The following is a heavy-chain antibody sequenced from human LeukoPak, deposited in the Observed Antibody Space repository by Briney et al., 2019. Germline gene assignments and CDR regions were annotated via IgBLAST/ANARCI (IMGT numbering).Heavy chain of an antibody. D-gene: IGHD2-21*02. V-gene: IGHV4-39*07. CDR2: IYYSGST. CDR1: GGSISSSSYY. J-gene: IGHJ4*02. Sequence: SETLSLTCTVSGGSISSSSYYWGWIRQPPGKGLEWIGSIYYSGSTYYNPSLKSRVTISVDTSKNQFSLKLSSVTAADTAVYYCASADCGGDCYSSPGFDYWGQGTLVTVSS. CDR3: ASADCGGDCYSSPGFDY.